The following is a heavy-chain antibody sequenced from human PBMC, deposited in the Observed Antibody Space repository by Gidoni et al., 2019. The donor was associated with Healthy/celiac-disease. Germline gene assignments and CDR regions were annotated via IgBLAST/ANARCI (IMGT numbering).Heavy chain of an antibody. CDR1: GVTVSSYA. CDR2: ISGSCGST. CDR3: AKHKRGTVTEYYFDY. J-gene: IGHJ4*02. Sequence: EVQLLESGGGLVQPGGALRLSCAAAGVTVSSYAMSWVRQAPGKGLEWFSAISGSCGSTYYADSVKGRFTISRDNSKNTLYLQMNSLSAEDTAVYYCAKHKRGTVTEYYFDYWGQGTLVTVSS. D-gene: IGHD4-4*01. V-gene: IGHV3-23*01.